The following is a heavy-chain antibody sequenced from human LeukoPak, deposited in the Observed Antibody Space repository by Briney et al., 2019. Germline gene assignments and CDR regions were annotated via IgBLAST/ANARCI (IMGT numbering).Heavy chain of an antibody. J-gene: IGHJ4*02. Sequence: SETLSLTCTVSGGSISSSSYYWGWIRQPPGKGLEWIVSIYYSGSTYYNPSLKSRVTISVDTSKNQFSLKLSSVTAADTAVYYCARPDQPLWLGTYDYWGQGTLVTVSS. V-gene: IGHV4-39*01. CDR2: IYYSGST. D-gene: IGHD5-18*01. CDR1: GGSISSSSYY. CDR3: ARPDQPLWLGTYDY.